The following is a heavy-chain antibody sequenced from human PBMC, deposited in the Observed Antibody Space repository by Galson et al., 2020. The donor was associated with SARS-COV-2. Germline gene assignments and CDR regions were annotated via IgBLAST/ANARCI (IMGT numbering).Heavy chain of an antibody. CDR3: AKEAYYDFWSGYLRYS. Sequence: GGSLRLSCAASGFTFSDYGMSWVRQAPGKGLEWVAVVGGSADNTYYEVSVKGRFTISRDTSKNTVYLQMKSLGAEDTAVYYCAKEAYYDFWSGYLRYSWCQGTLVTVAS. V-gene: IGHV3-23*01. J-gene: IGHJ4*02. CDR2: VGGSADNT. D-gene: IGHD3-3*01. CDR1: GFTFSDYG.